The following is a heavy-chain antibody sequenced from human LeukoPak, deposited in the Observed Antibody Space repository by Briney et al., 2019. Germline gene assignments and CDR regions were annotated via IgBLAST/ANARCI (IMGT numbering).Heavy chain of an antibody. J-gene: IGHJ5*02. V-gene: IGHV4-30-4*01. CDR2: IYDSGST. Sequence: PSQTLSLTCIVSGGSIISGDYSWTWLRQPPGKGLEWIGYIYDSGSTYYNPSLKSRVTISVDASKKQVSLKMNSVTAADTAVYYCARITMVRGVIITPNWFDPWGQGSLVTVSS. CDR3: ARITMVRGVIITPNWFDP. D-gene: IGHD3-10*01. CDR1: GGSIISGDYS.